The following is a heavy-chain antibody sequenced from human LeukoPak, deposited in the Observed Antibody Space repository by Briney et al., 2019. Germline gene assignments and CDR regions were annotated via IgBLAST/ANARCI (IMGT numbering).Heavy chain of an antibody. CDR1: GYSFTSYW. D-gene: IGHD4-17*01. CDR3: ARLVEDSDYGDYLDY. Sequence: GESLKISCKGSGYSFTSYWIGWVRQMPGKGLEWMGIIYPGDSDTRYSPSFQGQVTISADKSISTAYLQWSSLKASDTAMYYCARLVEDSDYGDYLDYWGQGTLVTVSS. V-gene: IGHV5-51*01. CDR2: IYPGDSDT. J-gene: IGHJ4*02.